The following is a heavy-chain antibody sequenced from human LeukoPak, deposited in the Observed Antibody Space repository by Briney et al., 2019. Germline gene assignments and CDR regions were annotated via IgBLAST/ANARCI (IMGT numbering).Heavy chain of an antibody. CDR3: ARVPYYYDSSGYYPDAFDI. J-gene: IGHJ3*02. CDR1: GGSISSGDYY. V-gene: IGHV4-30-4*01. Sequence: SETLSLTCTVSGGSISSGDYYWSWIRQPPGKGLEWIGYIYYSGSTYYNPSLKSRVTISVDTSKNQFSLKLSSVTAADTAVYYCARVPYYYDSSGYYPDAFDIWSQGTMVTVSS. D-gene: IGHD3-22*01. CDR2: IYYSGST.